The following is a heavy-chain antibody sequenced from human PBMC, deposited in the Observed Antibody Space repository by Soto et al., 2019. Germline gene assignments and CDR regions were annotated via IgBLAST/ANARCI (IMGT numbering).Heavy chain of an antibody. CDR3: ARSITIFGVGSPYYYYYYMDV. D-gene: IGHD3-3*01. CDR2: IYYSGST. Sequence: SETLSLTCTVSGGSISSYYWSWIRQPPGKGLEWIGYIYYSGSTNYNPSLKSRVTISVDTSKNQFSLKLSSVTAADTAVYYCARSITIFGVGSPYYYYYYMDVWGKGTTVTVSS. J-gene: IGHJ6*03. V-gene: IGHV4-59*08. CDR1: GGSISSYY.